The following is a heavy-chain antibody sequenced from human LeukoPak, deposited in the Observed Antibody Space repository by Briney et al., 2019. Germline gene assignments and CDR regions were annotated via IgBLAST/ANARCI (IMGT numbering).Heavy chain of an antibody. Sequence: PGRSLRLSCAASGFTFSSYGMHWVRQAPGKGLEWVAVISYDGSNKYYADSVKGRFTISRDNSKNTLYQQMNSLRAEDTAVYYCAKDYGSDILTGYYPVGSSRFDPWGQGTLVTVSS. D-gene: IGHD3-9*01. CDR3: AKDYGSDILTGYYPVGSSRFDP. V-gene: IGHV3-30*18. CDR1: GFTFSSYG. J-gene: IGHJ5*02. CDR2: ISYDGSNK.